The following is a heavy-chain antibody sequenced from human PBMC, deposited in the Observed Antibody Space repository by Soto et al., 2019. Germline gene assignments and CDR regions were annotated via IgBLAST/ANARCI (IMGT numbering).Heavy chain of an antibody. CDR3: ARPGNRWELVNAFDI. D-gene: IGHD1-26*01. V-gene: IGHV3-30*03. Sequence: GGSLRLSCAASGFTFSSYGMHWVRQAPGKGLEWVAVISYDGSNKYYADSVKGRFTISRDNSKNTLYLQMNSLRAEDTAVYYCARPGNRWELVNAFDIWGQGTMVTVSS. CDR2: ISYDGSNK. J-gene: IGHJ3*02. CDR1: GFTFSSYG.